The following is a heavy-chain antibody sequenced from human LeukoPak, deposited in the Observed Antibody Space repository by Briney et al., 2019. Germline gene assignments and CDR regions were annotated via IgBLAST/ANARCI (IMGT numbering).Heavy chain of an antibody. Sequence: SETLSLTCTVSGGSISSYDWSWIRQPAGKGLEWIGRFYISGSTNYDPSLKSRVTISVDTSKNQFSLRLNSVTAADTAVYYCARDFLLQSEGLFDYWGQGTLVTAPS. CDR3: ARDFLLQSEGLFDY. V-gene: IGHV4-4*07. D-gene: IGHD4-11*01. CDR2: FYISGST. CDR1: GGSISSYD. J-gene: IGHJ4*02.